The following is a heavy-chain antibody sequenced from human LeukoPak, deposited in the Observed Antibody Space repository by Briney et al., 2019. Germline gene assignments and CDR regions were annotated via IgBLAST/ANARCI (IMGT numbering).Heavy chain of an antibody. CDR1: GYTFTGYY. J-gene: IGHJ4*02. CDR2: INPNSGGT. D-gene: IGHD3-10*01. V-gene: IGHV1-2*02. Sequence: VASVKVSCKASGYTFTGYYMHWVRQAPGQGLEWMGWINPNSGGTNYAQKFQGRVTMTRDTSISTAYMELSRLRSDDTAVYYCAKGDVPMVRGVTFDYWGQGTLVTVSS. CDR3: AKGDVPMVRGVTFDY.